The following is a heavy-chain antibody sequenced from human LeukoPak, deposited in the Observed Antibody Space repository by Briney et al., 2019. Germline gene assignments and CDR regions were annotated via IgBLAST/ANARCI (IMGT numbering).Heavy chain of an antibody. Sequence: KPGGSLRLSCAASGFTFSSYSMNWVRQAPGKGLEWVSSISSSSSYIYYADSVKGRFTISRNNAKNSLYLQMNSLRAEDTAVYYCARPSTGGGSPEPFFVYWGQGTLVTVSS. CDR3: ARPSTGGGSPEPFFVY. CDR1: GFTFSSYS. J-gene: IGHJ4*02. V-gene: IGHV3-21*01. CDR2: ISSSSSYI. D-gene: IGHD3-16*01.